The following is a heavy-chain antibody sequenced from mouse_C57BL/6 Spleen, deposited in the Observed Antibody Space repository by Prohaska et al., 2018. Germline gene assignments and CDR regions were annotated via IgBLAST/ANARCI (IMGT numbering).Heavy chain of an antibody. D-gene: IGHD1-1*02. CDR2: INSDGSAI. V-gene: IGHV11-2*01. J-gene: IGHJ1*03. CDR3: MRYGGNYWYLDV. CDR1: GFTFSGFW. Sequence: EVQLLETGGGLVQPGGSRGLSCEGSGFTFSGFWMSWVRQTPGKTLEWIGDINSDGSAINYAPSIKDRFTIFRDNDKSTLYLQMSNVRSEDTATYFCMRYGGNYWYLDVWGTGTTVTVSS.